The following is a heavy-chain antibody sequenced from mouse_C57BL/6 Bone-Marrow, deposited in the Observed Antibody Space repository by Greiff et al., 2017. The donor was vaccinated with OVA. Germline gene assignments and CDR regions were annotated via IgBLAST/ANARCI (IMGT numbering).Heavy chain of an antibody. CDR3: AFYYGSGYRYFDV. V-gene: IGHV1-39*01. J-gene: IGHJ1*03. Sequence: VQLKESGPELVKPGASVKISCTASGYSFTDYNMNWVKQSNGKSLEWIGVINPNYGTTSYNQKFKGKATLTVDQSSSTAYMQLNSLTSEDSAVYYCAFYYGSGYRYFDVWGTGTTVTVSS. CDR2: INPNYGTT. D-gene: IGHD1-1*01. CDR1: GYSFTDYN.